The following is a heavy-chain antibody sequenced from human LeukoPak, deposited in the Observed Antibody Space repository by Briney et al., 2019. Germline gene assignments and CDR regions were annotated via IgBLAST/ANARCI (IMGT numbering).Heavy chain of an antibody. V-gene: IGHV3-23*01. CDR1: GFTFGSYA. J-gene: IGHJ6*02. Sequence: GGSLRLSCAASGFTFGSYAMSWVRQAPGKGLEWVSALSYSGGYTYYADSVKGRFTISRDNSKNSLYLQMNSLRDEDTAVYYCARDLYDYAMDVWGQGTTVTVSS. D-gene: IGHD2/OR15-2a*01. CDR3: ARDLYDYAMDV. CDR2: LSYSGGYT.